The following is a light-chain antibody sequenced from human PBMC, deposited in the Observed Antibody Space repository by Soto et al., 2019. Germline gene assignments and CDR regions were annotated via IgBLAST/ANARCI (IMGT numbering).Light chain of an antibody. J-gene: IGKJ2*01. CDR3: QQYDSSSSMYT. Sequence: EIVLTQSPGTLSLSPGERATLSCRASQSVSSTYLAWYQQKPGQAPRPLIYGASSRATAIPDRFSGSGSGTGFPLTISRLEPEDSAVYYCQQYDSSSSMYTFGQGTKLEIK. CDR2: GAS. V-gene: IGKV3-20*01. CDR1: QSVSSTY.